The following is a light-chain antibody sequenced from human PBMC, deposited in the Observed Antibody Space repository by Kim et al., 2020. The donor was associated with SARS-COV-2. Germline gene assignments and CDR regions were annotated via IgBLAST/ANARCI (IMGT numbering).Light chain of an antibody. CDR1: QSVSIN. V-gene: IGKV3-15*01. CDR3: QQYNNWPPWT. J-gene: IGKJ1*01. Sequence: SPGERATLSCRVSQSVSINLAWYQQKPGQAPRLLIYAASTRATGVPARFSGSGSGTEFTLTISSLQSEDFAVYYCQQYNNWPPWTFGQGTKVDIK. CDR2: AAS.